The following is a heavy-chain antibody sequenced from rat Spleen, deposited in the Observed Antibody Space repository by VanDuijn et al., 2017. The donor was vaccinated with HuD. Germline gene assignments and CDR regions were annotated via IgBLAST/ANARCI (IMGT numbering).Heavy chain of an antibody. Sequence: EVQLVESDGGLVQPGRSLKLSCAASGFTFSDYYMAWVRQAPTKGLEWVATISYDGSSTYYRDSVKGRFTISRDNAKSTLYLQMDSLRSEDTATYYCARRWYFDFWGPGTMVTVSS. CDR3: ARRWYFDF. V-gene: IGHV5-29*01. J-gene: IGHJ1*01. CDR2: ISYDGSST. CDR1: GFTFSDYY.